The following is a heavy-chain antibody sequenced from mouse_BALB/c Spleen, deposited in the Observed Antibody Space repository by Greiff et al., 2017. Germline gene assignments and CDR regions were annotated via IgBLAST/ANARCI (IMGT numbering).Heavy chain of an antibody. J-gene: IGHJ1*01. CDR2: IYPSDSYT. CDR1: GYTFTSYW. CDR3: TVFITTVVGYFDV. Sequence: VQLQQPGAELVRPGASVKLSCKASGYTFTSYWINWVKQRPGQGLEWIGNIYPSDSYTNYNQKFKDKATLTVDKSSSTAYMQLSSPTSEDSAVYYCTVFITTVVGYFDVWGAGTTVTVSS. D-gene: IGHD1-1*01. V-gene: IGHV1-69*02.